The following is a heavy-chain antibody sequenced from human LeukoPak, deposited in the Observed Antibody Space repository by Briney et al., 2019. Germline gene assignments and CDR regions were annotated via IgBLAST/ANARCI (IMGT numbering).Heavy chain of an antibody. Sequence: PGGSLRLSCAASGFTFSSYSMNWVRQAPGKGLEWVSSISSSSSYIYYADSVKGRFTISRDNAKNSLYLQMNSLRAEDTAVYYCARAGQQLFETPYNWFDPWGQGTLVTVSS. D-gene: IGHD6-13*01. CDR3: ARAGQQLFETPYNWFDP. CDR2: ISSSSSYI. CDR1: GFTFSSYS. J-gene: IGHJ5*02. V-gene: IGHV3-21*01.